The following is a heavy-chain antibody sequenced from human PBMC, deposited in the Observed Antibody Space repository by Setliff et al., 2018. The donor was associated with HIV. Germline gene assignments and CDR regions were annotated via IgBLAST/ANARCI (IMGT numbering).Heavy chain of an antibody. J-gene: IGHJ4*02. CDR2: VTHSGRT. D-gene: IGHD5-12*01. Sequence: SETLSLTCAVYGGSFSGYYWSWIRQPPGKGLEWIGEVTHSGRTNYNPSLESRVTTSVDTSKKQFSLRLISVTAADTAVYYCASDISPDDGYNRLHYFDYWGQGTLVTVSS. CDR1: GGSFSGYY. CDR3: ASDISPDDGYNRLHYFDY. V-gene: IGHV4-34*01.